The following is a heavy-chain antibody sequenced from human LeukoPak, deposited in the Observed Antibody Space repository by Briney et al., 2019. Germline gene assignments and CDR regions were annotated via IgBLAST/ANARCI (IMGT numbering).Heavy chain of an antibody. CDR3: ARAKYSPNYYYYGMDV. Sequence: GASVKVSCKASGGTFSSYAISWVRQAPGQGLEWMGGIIPIFGTANYAQKFQGRVTITADESTSTAYMELSSLRSEDTAVYYCARAKYSPNYYYYGMDVWGQGTTVTVSS. CDR2: IIPIFGTA. J-gene: IGHJ6*02. V-gene: IGHV1-69*13. D-gene: IGHD4-11*01. CDR1: GGTFSSYA.